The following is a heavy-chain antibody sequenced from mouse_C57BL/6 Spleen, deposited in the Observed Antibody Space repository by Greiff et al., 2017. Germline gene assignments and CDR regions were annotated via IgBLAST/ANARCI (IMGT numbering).Heavy chain of an antibody. CDR2: IYPGDGDT. CDR3: ARSSLDGTDY. J-gene: IGHJ2*01. Sequence: LVEPGASVKISCKASGYAFSSSWMNWVKQRPGKGLEWIGRIYPGDGDTNYNGKFKGKATLTADKSSSTAYMQLSSLTSEDSAVYFCARSSLDGTDYWGQGTTLTVSS. V-gene: IGHV1-82*01. D-gene: IGHD4-1*01. CDR1: GYAFSSSW.